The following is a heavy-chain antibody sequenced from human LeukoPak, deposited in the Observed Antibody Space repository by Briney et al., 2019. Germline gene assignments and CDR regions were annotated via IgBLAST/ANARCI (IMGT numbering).Heavy chain of an antibody. V-gene: IGHV3-43*02. CDR3: AKEDGLLMFRGPFEI. J-gene: IGHJ3*02. CDR2: ISGDGGST. D-gene: IGHD3-10*01. Sequence: GSLRLSCAASGFSFDDYAIHWVRQAPGKGLEWVSLISGDGGSTYDADSVKGRFTISRDNSKNSLFLQMNSLRTEDTALYYCAKEDGLLMFRGPFEIWGQGTMVTVSS. CDR1: GFSFDDYA.